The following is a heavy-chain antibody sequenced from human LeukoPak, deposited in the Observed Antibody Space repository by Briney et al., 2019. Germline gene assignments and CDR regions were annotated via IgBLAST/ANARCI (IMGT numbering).Heavy chain of an antibody. CDR2: INHSGST. CDR3: ARHGSTQQLAHFDY. Sequence: SETLSLTCAVNGGSFSGYYWNWIRQPPGKGLEWIGEINHSGSTNYNPSLKSRVTISVDTSRNQFSLKLSSVTAADTAVYYCARHGSTQQLAHFDYWGQGTLVT. D-gene: IGHD6-13*01. V-gene: IGHV4-34*01. J-gene: IGHJ4*02. CDR1: GGSFSGYY.